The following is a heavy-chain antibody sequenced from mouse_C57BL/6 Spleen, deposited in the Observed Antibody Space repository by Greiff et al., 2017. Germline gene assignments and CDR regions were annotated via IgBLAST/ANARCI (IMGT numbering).Heavy chain of an antibody. J-gene: IGHJ2*01. Sequence: VQLQQSGAELAKPGASVKLSCKASGYTFTSYWMHWVKQRPGQGLEWIGYINPSSGYTKYNQKFKDKATLTADKSSSTAYMQLSSLTYEDSAVYDCARWGYGSEDYFDYWGQGTTLTVSS. CDR1: GYTFTSYW. D-gene: IGHD1-1*01. CDR2: INPSSGYT. CDR3: ARWGYGSEDYFDY. V-gene: IGHV1-7*01.